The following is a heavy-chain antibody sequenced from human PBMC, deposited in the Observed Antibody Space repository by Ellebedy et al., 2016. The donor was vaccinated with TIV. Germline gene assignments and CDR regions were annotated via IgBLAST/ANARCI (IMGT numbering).Heavy chain of an antibody. V-gene: IGHV4-4*02. CDR2: IYHSGST. J-gene: IGHJ3*02. D-gene: IGHD3-22*01. Sequence: SETLSLTXAVSGGSISSSNWWSWVRQPPGKGLEWIGYIYHSGSTYYNPSLKSRVTISVDRSKNQFSLKLSSVTAADTAVYYCARARDYYDSADQGVVGAFDIWGQGTMVTVSS. CDR1: GGSISSSNW. CDR3: ARARDYYDSADQGVVGAFDI.